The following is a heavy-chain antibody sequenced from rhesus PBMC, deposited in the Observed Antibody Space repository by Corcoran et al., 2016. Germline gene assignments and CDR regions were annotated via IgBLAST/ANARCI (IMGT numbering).Heavy chain of an antibody. J-gene: IGHJ4*01. CDR2: FSGSGGST. D-gene: IGHD2-27*01. CDR3: ARAYCSGTYCYRLFFDY. V-gene: IGHV4-173*01. Sequence: QLQLQESGPGLVKPLETLSLTCAVSGGSISSNYWSWILPPPGKGLEWIGRFSGSGGSTDYNPSLKSRVTISTDTSKNQFSLNLNSVTAADTAVYYCARAYCSGTYCYRLFFDYWGQGVLVTVSS. CDR1: GGSISSNY.